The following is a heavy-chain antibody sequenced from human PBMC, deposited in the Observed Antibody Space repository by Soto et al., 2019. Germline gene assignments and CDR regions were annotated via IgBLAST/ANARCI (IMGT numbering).Heavy chain of an antibody. CDR1: GFTFDDYT. CDR3: AKALVRRSGSYYSYCFDY. D-gene: IGHD1-26*01. V-gene: IGHV3-43*01. J-gene: IGHJ4*02. Sequence: GGSLRLSCAASGFTFDDYTMHWVRQAPGKGLEWVSLISWDGGSTYYADSVKGRFTISRDNSKNSLYLQMNSLRTEDTALYYCAKALVRRSGSYYSYCFDYWGQGTLVTVSS. CDR2: ISWDGGST.